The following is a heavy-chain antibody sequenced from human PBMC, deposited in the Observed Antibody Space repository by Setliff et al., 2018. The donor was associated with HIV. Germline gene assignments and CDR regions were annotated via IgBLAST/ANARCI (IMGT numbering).Heavy chain of an antibody. D-gene: IGHD3-10*01. V-gene: IGHV1-2*02. Sequence: GASVKVSCKASGYTFSDYSMHWVRQAPGQGLEWMGWINPTTGGTNYAQKFHDRVTMTRDSYNTTVYMEMSSLTSDDTAIYYCARDYSGSLFDYWGQGTLVTVSS. J-gene: IGHJ4*02. CDR3: ARDYSGSLFDY. CDR2: INPTTGGT. CDR1: GYTFSDYS.